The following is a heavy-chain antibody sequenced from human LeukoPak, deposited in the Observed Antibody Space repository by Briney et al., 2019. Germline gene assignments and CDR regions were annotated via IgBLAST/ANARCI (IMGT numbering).Heavy chain of an antibody. V-gene: IGHV4-59*01. CDR3: ARDPSGSSGLYFDY. J-gene: IGHJ4*02. CDR2: IYYSGST. CDR1: GGSISSYY. Sequence: PSETLSLTCTVSGGSISSYYWSWIRQPPGKGLECIGYIYYSGSTNYNPSLKSRVTISVDTSKNQFSLKLSSVTAADTAVYYCARDPSGSSGLYFDYWGQGTLVTVSS. D-gene: IGHD1-26*01.